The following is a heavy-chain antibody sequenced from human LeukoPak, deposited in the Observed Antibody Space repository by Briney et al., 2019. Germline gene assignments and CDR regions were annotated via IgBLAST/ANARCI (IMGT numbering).Heavy chain of an antibody. Sequence: PGGSLRLSCAAAGFTFGDHYMDWVRQDPGKGLEWVGRIRDKANSYTTEYAASVKGRFTISRDASKNSLYLQMNSLKTEDTAVYCCARVTRYSYDYWGQGTLVTVSS. CDR2: IRDKANSYTT. CDR1: GFTFGDHY. V-gene: IGHV3-72*01. D-gene: IGHD5-18*01. J-gene: IGHJ4*02. CDR3: ARVTRYSYDY.